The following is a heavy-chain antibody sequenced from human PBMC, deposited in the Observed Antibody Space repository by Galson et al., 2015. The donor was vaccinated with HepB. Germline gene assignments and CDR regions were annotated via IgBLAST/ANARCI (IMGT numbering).Heavy chain of an antibody. CDR1: GYSFRNYW. D-gene: IGHD2-2*01. Sequence: QSGAEVKKPGESLKISCKASGYSFRNYWIGWVRQMPGKGLQRMGIIYPGDSETRYSPSFQGQVTISADKSINTAYLQWRSLKASDTAMYYCARLGHEGYHYYGMDVWGQGTTVTVAS. CDR3: ARLGHEGYHYYGMDV. V-gene: IGHV5-51*01. J-gene: IGHJ6*02. CDR2: IYPGDSET.